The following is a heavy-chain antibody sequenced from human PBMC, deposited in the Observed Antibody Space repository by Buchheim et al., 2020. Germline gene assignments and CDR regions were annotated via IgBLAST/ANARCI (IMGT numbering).Heavy chain of an antibody. CDR1: GGSISSGGYS. CDR2: IYHSGST. CDR3: ARGGTLVPAAKPSQNYYYYYGMDV. Sequence: QLQLQESGSGLVKPSQTLSLTCAVSGGSISSGGYSWSWIRQPPGKGLEWIGYIYHSGSTYYNPSLKSRVTISVDRSKNQFSLKLSSVTAADTAVYYCARGGTLVPAAKPSQNYYYYYGMDVWGQGTT. D-gene: IGHD2-2*01. V-gene: IGHV4-30-2*01. J-gene: IGHJ6*02.